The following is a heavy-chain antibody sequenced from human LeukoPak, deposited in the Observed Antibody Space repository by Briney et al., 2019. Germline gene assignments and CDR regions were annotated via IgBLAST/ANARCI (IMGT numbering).Heavy chain of an antibody. Sequence: PSETLSLTCTVSGGSISSYYWSWLRQPPGKGLEWIGHLYNSGSTNYNPSLQSRVTISVDTSKNQFSLRLTSVTAADTAVYYCARPLQYSQMDVWGKGTTVTVSS. J-gene: IGHJ6*04. CDR1: GGSISSYY. CDR2: LYNSGST. CDR3: ARPLQYSQMDV. D-gene: IGHD4-11*01. V-gene: IGHV4-59*08.